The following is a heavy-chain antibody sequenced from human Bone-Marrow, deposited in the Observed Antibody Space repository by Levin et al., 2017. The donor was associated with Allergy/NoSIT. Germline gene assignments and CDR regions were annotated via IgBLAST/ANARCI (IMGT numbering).Heavy chain of an antibody. V-gene: IGHV3-73*01. CDR1: GFTFSGSA. CDR3: ARTGGDGDNQGFWSFDI. D-gene: IGHD5-24*01. J-gene: IGHJ3*02. Sequence: GGSLRLSCGGSGFTFSGSAMHWVRQASGKGLEWVGHIRSKANGYATEYGASVQGRFTISRDDSKNMAYLQMNSLKTEDTAVYYCARTGGDGDNQGFWSFDIWGQGTMVTVSS. CDR2: IRSKANGYAT.